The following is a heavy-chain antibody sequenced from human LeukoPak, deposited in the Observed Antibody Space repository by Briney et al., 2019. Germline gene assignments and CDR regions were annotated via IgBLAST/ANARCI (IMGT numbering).Heavy chain of an antibody. CDR1: GFTFSTYW. CDR3: APDSGSYLGY. Sequence: GGSLRLSCAASGFTFSTYWMHWVRQAPGKGLVWVSRIDSDGSETTYADSVKGRFTISRDNAKNTLYLQMNSLRAEDTAVYYCAPDSGSYLGYWGQGTLVTVSS. V-gene: IGHV3-74*03. D-gene: IGHD1-26*01. CDR2: IDSDGSET. J-gene: IGHJ4*02.